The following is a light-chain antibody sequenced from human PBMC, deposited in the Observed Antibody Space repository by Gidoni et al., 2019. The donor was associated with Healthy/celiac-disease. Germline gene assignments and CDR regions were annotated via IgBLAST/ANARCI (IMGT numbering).Light chain of an antibody. Sequence: QSALTQPRSVSGSAGQTVTSSCNGTSRDVGGYNYVYWYQQGPGKAPKLMIYYVSKRPSGVADRFSGSKSGNTASLTISGLQDEDEADYYCCSYAGIYTLYVFGTGTKVTGL. CDR3: CSYAGIYTLYV. V-gene: IGLV2-11*01. CDR1: SRDVGGYNY. CDR2: YVS. J-gene: IGLJ1*01.